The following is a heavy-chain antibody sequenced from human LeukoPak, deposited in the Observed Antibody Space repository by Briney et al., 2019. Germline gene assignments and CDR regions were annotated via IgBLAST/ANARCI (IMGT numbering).Heavy chain of an antibody. CDR1: GYTFTGYY. CDR2: INPNSGGT. V-gene: IGHV1-2*02. D-gene: IGHD2-15*01. Sequence: ASVKVSCKASGYTFTGYYMHWVRQAPGQGLEWMGWINPNSGGTNYAQKFQGRVTMTRDTSISTAYMELSRLRSDDTAVYYCAREVVVAATGFDYWGQGTLVTASS. CDR3: AREVVVAATGFDY. J-gene: IGHJ4*02.